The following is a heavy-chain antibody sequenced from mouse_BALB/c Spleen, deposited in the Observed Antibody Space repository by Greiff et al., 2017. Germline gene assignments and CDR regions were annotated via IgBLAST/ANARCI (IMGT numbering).Heavy chain of an antibody. CDR3: ARGGIYYDYDFGY. V-gene: IGHV5-6-5*01. CDR2: ISSGGST. CDR1: GFTFSSFG. J-gene: IGHJ2*01. D-gene: IGHD2-4*01. Sequence: EVQRVESGGGLVQPGGSRKLSCAASGFTFSSFGMHWVRQTPEKRLEWVASISSGGSTYYPDSVKGRFTISRDNARNILYLQMSSLRSEDTAMYYCARGGIYYDYDFGYWGQGTTLTVSS.